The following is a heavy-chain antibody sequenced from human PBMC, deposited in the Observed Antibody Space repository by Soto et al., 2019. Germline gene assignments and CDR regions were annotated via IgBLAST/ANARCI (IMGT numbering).Heavy chain of an antibody. D-gene: IGHD3-22*01. V-gene: IGHV4-4*07. CDR2: FYTTGRA. CDR3: AREPIVEGPPGYNWFDP. CDR1: GGSISSYY. Sequence: SETLSLTCSVSGGSISSYYWNWIRQPAGKGLEWIGRFYTTGRACYNPSLKGRLTLSGDTSKNQFSLRLGSVTAADTAVYYCAREPIVEGPPGYNWFDPWGQGILVTVSS. J-gene: IGHJ5*02.